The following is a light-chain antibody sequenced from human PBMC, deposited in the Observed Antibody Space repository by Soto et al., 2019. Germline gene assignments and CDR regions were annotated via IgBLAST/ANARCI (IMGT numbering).Light chain of an antibody. CDR2: EVV. CDR3: KSYAGSNTYV. J-gene: IGLJ1*01. V-gene: IGLV2-8*01. Sequence: QSALTQPPSASGSPGQSVTISCTGTKNDIGVYDFVSWYQHHPGKAPRLIIYEVVQRPSGVPDRFSGSKSGNTASLTVSGIQAADEADYFCKSYAGSNTYVFGSGTK. CDR1: KNDIGVYDF.